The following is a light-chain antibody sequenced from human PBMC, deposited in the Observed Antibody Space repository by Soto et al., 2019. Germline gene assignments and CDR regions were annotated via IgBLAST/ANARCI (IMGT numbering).Light chain of an antibody. Sequence: DIQMTQSPSTLSASVGDTVTITCQASHDISNYLNWYQQKPGKAPKLLIYDAFKLETGVPSRFSGSGSGTDFTFTINSLQPEDIATYYCQQYDTLPPLTFGQGTRLEIK. CDR1: HDISNY. V-gene: IGKV1-33*01. CDR2: DAF. CDR3: QQYDTLPPLT. J-gene: IGKJ5*01.